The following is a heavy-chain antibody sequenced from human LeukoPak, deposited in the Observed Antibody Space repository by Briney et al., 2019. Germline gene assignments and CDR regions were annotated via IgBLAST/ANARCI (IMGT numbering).Heavy chain of an antibody. CDR3: AKFIAAPFYFDY. D-gene: IGHD6-13*01. Sequence: GGSLRLSCAASRFTLSNYVMHWVRQAPGKGLEWVAVISYDGSDKYYADSVKGRFTISRDNAKNSLYLQMNSLRAEDTAVYYCAKFIAAPFYFDYWGQGTLVTVSS. V-gene: IGHV3-30*18. CDR1: RFTLSNYV. J-gene: IGHJ4*02. CDR2: ISYDGSDK.